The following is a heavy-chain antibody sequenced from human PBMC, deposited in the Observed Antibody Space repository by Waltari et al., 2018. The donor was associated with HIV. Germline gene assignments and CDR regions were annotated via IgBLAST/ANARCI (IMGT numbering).Heavy chain of an antibody. CDR2: ISSSSSYI. CDR3: ARDWRYCSGGSCYSSGYYYYYGMDV. Sequence: EVQLVESGGGLVKPGGSLRLSCAASGFTFSSYSMNWVRQAPGKGLEWVSSISSSSSYIYHADPVKGRFTISRENAKNSLYLQMNSLRAEDTAVYYCARDWRYCSGGSCYSSGYYYYYGMDVWGQGTTVTVSS. D-gene: IGHD2-15*01. CDR1: GFTFSSYS. V-gene: IGHV3-21*01. J-gene: IGHJ6*02.